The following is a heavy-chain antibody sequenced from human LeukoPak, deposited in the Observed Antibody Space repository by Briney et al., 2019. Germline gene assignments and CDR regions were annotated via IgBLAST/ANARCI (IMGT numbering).Heavy chain of an antibody. D-gene: IGHD3-22*01. CDR3: ARDRGHYYDSSGYSPPFDY. CDR2: INPNSGGT. V-gene: IGHV1-2*06. J-gene: IGHJ4*02. CDR1: GYTFTGYY. Sequence: ASVKVSCKASGYTFTGYYMHGVRQAPGQGLEWMGRINPNSGGTNYAQKFQGRVTMTRDTSISTAYMELSRLRSDDTAVYYCARDRGHYYDSSGYSPPFDYWGQGTLVTVSS.